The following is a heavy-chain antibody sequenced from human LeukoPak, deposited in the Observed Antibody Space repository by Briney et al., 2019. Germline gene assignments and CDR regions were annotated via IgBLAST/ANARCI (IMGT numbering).Heavy chain of an antibody. Sequence: SETLSLTCAVYGGSFSGYYWSWIRQPPGKGLEWIGEINHSGSTNYNPSLKSRVTISVDTSKNQFSLKLSSVTAVDTAVYYCARGGLWPVVVITTPPPISFEYWGQGTLFTVSS. V-gene: IGHV4-34*01. CDR1: GGSFSGYY. CDR2: INHSGST. CDR3: ARGGLWPVVVITTPPPISFEY. J-gene: IGHJ4*02. D-gene: IGHD3-22*01.